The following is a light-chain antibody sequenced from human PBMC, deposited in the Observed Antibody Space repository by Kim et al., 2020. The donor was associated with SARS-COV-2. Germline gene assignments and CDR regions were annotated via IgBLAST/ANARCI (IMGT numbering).Light chain of an antibody. V-gene: IGKV3-20*01. CDR2: STS. CDR3: QQFGRPPKT. CDR1: DTVSTTY. J-gene: IGKJ1*01. Sequence: SPGERATLSCLASDTVSTTYLAWYQHKPGQAPRLLIYSTSYRATDIPDRFSGTGSGTDFTLTINRLEPEDFAVYYCQQFGRPPKTFGQGTKVDIK.